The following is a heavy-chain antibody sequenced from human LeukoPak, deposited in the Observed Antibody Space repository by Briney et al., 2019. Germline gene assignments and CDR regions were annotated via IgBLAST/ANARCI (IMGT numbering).Heavy chain of an antibody. V-gene: IGHV1-69*05. D-gene: IGHD3-3*01. CDR3: AGGLEWLPIDY. CDR1: GGTFSSYA. Sequence: SVKVSCKASGGTFSSYAISWVRQAPGQGLEWMGGIIPIFGTANYAQKFQARVTITTDESTSTAYMELSSLRSEDTAVYYCAGGLEWLPIDYWGQGTLVTVSS. CDR2: IIPIFGTA. J-gene: IGHJ4*02.